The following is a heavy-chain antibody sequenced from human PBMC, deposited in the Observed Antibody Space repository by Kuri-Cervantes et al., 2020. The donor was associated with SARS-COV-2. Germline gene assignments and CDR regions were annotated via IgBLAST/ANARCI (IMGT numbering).Heavy chain of an antibody. CDR1: GGTFSSYA. CDR2: ISAYNGNT. CDR3: ARDGSGRELLPIDY. Sequence: ASVKVSCKASGGTFSSYAISWVRQAPGQGLEWMGWISAYNGNTNYAQKLQGRVTMTTDTSTSTAYMELRSLRSDDTAVYYCARDGSGRELLPIDYWGQGTLVTVSS. D-gene: IGHD1-26*01. J-gene: IGHJ4*02. V-gene: IGHV1-18*01.